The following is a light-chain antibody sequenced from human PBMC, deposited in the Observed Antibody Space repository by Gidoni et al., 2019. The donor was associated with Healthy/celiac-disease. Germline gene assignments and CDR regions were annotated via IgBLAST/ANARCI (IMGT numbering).Light chain of an antibody. CDR1: QDISIY. CDR2: YAS. Sequence: DIQMTQSPSSLSASVGDRVTITCQASQDISIYLNWYQHKPGKAPTLLIYYASNLETGVPSRFIGSGAWTDFTFAIISLQPEDIATYYCKQYDNLPFTFGPGTKVDIK. J-gene: IGKJ3*01. CDR3: KQYDNLPFT. V-gene: IGKV1-33*01.